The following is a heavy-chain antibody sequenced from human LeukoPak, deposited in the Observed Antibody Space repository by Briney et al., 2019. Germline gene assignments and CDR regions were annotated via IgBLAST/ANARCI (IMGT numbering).Heavy chain of an antibody. CDR2: IYYSGST. CDR1: GGSISSSSYY. J-gene: IGHJ5*02. CDR3: ARASRIFTWFDP. V-gene: IGHV4-39*01. Sequence: KPSETLSLTCTVSGGSISSSSYYWGWIRQPPGKGLEWIGSIYYSGSTYYNPSLKSRVTISVDTSKNLFSLKLSSVTPEDTAVYYCARASRIFTWFDPWGQGTLVTVSS. D-gene: IGHD3-3*01.